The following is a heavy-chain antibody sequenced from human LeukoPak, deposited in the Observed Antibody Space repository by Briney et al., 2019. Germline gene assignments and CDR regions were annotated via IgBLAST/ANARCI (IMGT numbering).Heavy chain of an antibody. CDR2: IYYSGST. CDR1: GGSISSYY. D-gene: IGHD4-23*01. Sequence: SETLSLTCTASGGSISSYYWSWIRQPPGKGLEWIGYIYYSGSTNYNPSLKSRVTISVDTSKNQFSLKLSSVTAADTAVYYCARDKGAGGNNWFDPWGQGTLVTVSS. CDR3: ARDKGAGGNNWFDP. J-gene: IGHJ5*02. V-gene: IGHV4-59*01.